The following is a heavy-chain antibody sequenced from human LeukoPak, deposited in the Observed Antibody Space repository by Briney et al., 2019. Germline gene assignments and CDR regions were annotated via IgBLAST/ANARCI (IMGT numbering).Heavy chain of an antibody. Sequence: RRASVKVSCKASGYTFTGYYMHWVRQAPGQGLEWMGWINPNSGGTNYAQKFQGRVTMTRDTSISTAYMELSRLRSDDTAVYYCARVTMVVTLWYFDYWGQGTLVTVSS. V-gene: IGHV1-2*02. CDR2: INPNSGGT. J-gene: IGHJ4*02. CDR3: ARVTMVVTLWYFDY. CDR1: GYTFTGYY. D-gene: IGHD4-23*01.